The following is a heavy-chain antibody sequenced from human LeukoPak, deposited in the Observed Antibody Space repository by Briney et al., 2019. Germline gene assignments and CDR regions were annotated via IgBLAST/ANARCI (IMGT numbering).Heavy chain of an antibody. V-gene: IGHV1-18*01. CDR1: GYTFTSYV. CDR3: ARYGYSSSWYWFDP. CDR2: ISAYNGNT. J-gene: IGHJ5*02. D-gene: IGHD6-13*01. Sequence: ASVKVSCKASGYTFTSYVISWVRQAPGQGLEWMGWISAYNGNTNYAQKLQGRVTMTTDTSTSTAYMELRSLRSDDTAVYYCARYGYSSSWYWFDPWGQGTLVTVSS.